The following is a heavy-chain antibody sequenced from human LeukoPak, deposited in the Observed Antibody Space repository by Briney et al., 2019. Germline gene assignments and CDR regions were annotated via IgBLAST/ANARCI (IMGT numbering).Heavy chain of an antibody. CDR2: IYYSGST. CDR1: GGSISSSSYY. D-gene: IGHD6-19*01. CDR3: ATRWTSSGWAYFDY. J-gene: IGHJ4*02. Sequence: SETLSLTCTVSGGSISSSSYYWGWIRQPPGKGLEWIGSIYYSGSTYYNPSLKSRVAISVDTSKNQFSLKLSSVTAADTAVYYCATRWTSSGWAYFDYWGQGTLVTVSS. V-gene: IGHV4-39*07.